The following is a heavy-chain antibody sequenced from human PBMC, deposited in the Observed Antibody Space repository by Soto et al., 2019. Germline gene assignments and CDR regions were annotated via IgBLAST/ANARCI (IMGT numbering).Heavy chain of an antibody. CDR1: GGSISSGDYY. CDR2: IYYSGST. V-gene: IGHV4-30-4*01. J-gene: IGHJ6*02. CDR3: ARDRGSYGMDV. D-gene: IGHD2-15*01. Sequence: QVQLRESGPGLVKPSQTLSLTCTVSGGSISSGDYYWSWIRQPPGKGLEWIGYIYYSGSTYFNPSLKSRVTTSVDTSKNQFSLQLSSVTAADTAVYYCARDRGSYGMDVWGQGTTVTVSS.